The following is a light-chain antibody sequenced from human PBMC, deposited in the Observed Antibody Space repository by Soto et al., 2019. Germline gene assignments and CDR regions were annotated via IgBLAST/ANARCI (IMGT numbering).Light chain of an antibody. Sequence: QSALTQPPSASGSPGQSVTISCTGTKSDVGGYNYVSWYQQHPGKAPKLMIYEVSKRPSGVPDRFSGSKSGNTASLTVSGLQAEDEADYYCSSYAGSNNLLFGGGTKVTVL. CDR2: EVS. J-gene: IGLJ2*01. CDR1: KSDVGGYNY. V-gene: IGLV2-8*01. CDR3: SSYAGSNNLL.